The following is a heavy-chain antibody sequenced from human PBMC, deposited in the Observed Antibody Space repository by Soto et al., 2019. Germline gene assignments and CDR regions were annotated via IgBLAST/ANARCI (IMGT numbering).Heavy chain of an antibody. CDR2: IKQDGSDK. Sequence: EVELVESGGDLVQPGGSLRLSCAASGFTFGSYWMTWVRQAPGKGLEWVANIKQDGSDKYYVDSVKGRFTISKDNAKNSLYLQMNSLRAEDTAVYFGARRPDVYIQPFDYWGRGTLVTVSS. CDR3: ARRPDVYIQPFDY. CDR1: GFTFGSYW. V-gene: IGHV3-7*01. D-gene: IGHD1-20*01. J-gene: IGHJ4*02.